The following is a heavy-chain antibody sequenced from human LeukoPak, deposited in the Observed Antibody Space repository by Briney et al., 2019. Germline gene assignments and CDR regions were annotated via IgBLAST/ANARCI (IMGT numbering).Heavy chain of an antibody. V-gene: IGHV7-4-1*02. CDR3: ARKIAASDL. D-gene: IGHD6-13*01. Sequence: ASVKVSCKAPEYTFTNYAINWVRQAPGQGLEWMGWINTSTGNPTYALGFTGRFVFSLDTSVNTAYLQISSLKAEDTAVYYCARKIAASDLWGQGTLVTVSS. CDR2: INTSTGNP. CDR1: EYTFTNYA. J-gene: IGHJ4*02.